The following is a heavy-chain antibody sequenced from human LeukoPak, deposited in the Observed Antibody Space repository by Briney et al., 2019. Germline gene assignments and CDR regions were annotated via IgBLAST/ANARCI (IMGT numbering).Heavy chain of an antibody. CDR2: IAAYNGNI. J-gene: IGHJ4*02. V-gene: IGHV1-18*01. CDR3: AREKTHDY. Sequence: ASVKVSCKTSGYNFIDYGISWVRQAPGQGLEWMGWIAAYNGNINYAQKVQGRVTITKGTSTSTAYMELRSLRSDDTAVYYCAREKTHDYWGQGTLVTVSS. CDR1: GYNFIDYG.